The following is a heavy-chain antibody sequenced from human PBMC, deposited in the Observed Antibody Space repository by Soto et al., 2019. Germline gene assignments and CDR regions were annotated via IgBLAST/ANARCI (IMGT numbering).Heavy chain of an antibody. CDR1: GYNFAYSW. CDR2: IYPVDSDT. D-gene: IGHD2-15*01. CDR3: AIVKRTVAGHLGWFEP. Sequence: EVQLVQSGAEVKKPGESLKISCEGSGYNFAYSWIGWVRQMPGKGLEWMGIIYPVDSDTKYSPPFQGLVSISVDKSITTAYLQWSSAKASDSAIYYCAIVKRTVAGHLGWFEPWGQGTRVTVTS. J-gene: IGHJ5*02. V-gene: IGHV5-51*03.